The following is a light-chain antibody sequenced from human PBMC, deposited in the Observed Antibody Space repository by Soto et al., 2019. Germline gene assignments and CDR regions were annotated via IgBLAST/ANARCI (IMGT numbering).Light chain of an antibody. V-gene: IGKV1-39*01. CDR2: TAS. Sequence: DIQLTQAPSSLSASVGNRITITCRASQRISTYLNWYQQKPGKAPELVIYTASSLESGVPSTFRGSGSRTDFNLTISSLQPEDLATDYCQQHYNTPSTFGQGTKVEIK. J-gene: IGKJ1*01. CDR3: QQHYNTPST. CDR1: QRISTY.